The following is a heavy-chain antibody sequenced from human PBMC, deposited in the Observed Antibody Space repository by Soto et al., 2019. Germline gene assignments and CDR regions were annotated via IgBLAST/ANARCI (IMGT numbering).Heavy chain of an antibody. V-gene: IGHV3-23*01. Sequence: GGSLRLSCAASGFTFSSYAMSWVRQAPGKGLEWVSAISGSGGSTYYADSVKGRFTISRDNSKNTLYLQMNSLRAEDTAVYYCAKGGNIVVVPDVYGTDVWGQGATVTVSS. J-gene: IGHJ6*02. CDR2: ISGSGGST. D-gene: IGHD2-2*01. CDR1: GFTFSSYA. CDR3: AKGGNIVVVPDVYGTDV.